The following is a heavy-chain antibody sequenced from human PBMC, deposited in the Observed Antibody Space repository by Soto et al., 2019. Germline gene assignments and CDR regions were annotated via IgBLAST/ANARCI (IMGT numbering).Heavy chain of an antibody. Sequence: QVQLVQSGAEVKKPGTSVKVSCKASGYTFTSNGISWVRQAPGQGLEWMGWISTYNGNTNYAQKLQGRVTMTRDTYTTIAYMERKDLRSDERAVYYCAREGYGDYGYWGQGRLVTVAS. CDR2: ISTYNGNT. J-gene: IGHJ4*02. D-gene: IGHD4-17*01. CDR3: AREGYGDYGY. CDR1: GYTFTSNG. V-gene: IGHV1-18*01.